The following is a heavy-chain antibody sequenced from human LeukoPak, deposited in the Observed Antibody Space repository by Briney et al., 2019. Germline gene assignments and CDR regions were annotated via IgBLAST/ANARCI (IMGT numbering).Heavy chain of an antibody. CDR1: GYTLTELS. CDR3: ARMDMDPAMVTNYFDS. V-gene: IGHV1-24*01. D-gene: IGHD5-18*01. Sequence: ASVKVSCKVSGYTLTELSMHWVRQAPGKGLEWMGGFDPEDGETIYAQKFQGRVTMTEDTSTDTAYMELSSLRSEDTAIYYCARMDMDPAMVTNYFDSWGQGTLVTVSS. CDR2: FDPEDGET. J-gene: IGHJ4*02.